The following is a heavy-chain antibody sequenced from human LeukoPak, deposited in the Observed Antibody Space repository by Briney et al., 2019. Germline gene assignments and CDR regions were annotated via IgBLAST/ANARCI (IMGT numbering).Heavy chain of an antibody. CDR2: IYYSGST. V-gene: IGHV4-39*07. J-gene: IGHJ4*02. CDR1: GGSISSSSYY. Sequence: SETLSLTCTVSGGSISSSSYYWGWIRQPPGKGLEWIGSIYYSGSTYYNPSLKSRVTISVDTPKNQFSLKLSSVTAADTAVYYCARIVATNIDYWGQGTLVTVSS. CDR3: ARIVATNIDY. D-gene: IGHD5-12*01.